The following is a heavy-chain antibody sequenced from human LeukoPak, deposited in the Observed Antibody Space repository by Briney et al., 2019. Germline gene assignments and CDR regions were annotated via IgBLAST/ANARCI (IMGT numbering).Heavy chain of an antibody. D-gene: IGHD7-27*01. CDR1: GGSFSGYY. CDR2: INHSGST. CDR3: ARAWATLYYYYYGMDV. J-gene: IGHJ6*02. V-gene: IGHV4-34*01. Sequence: SETLSLTCAVYGGSFSGYYWSWIRQPPGKGPEWIGEINHSGSTNYNPSLKSRVTISVDTSKNQFSLKLSSVTAADTAVYYCARAWATLYYYYYGMDVWGQGTTVTVSS.